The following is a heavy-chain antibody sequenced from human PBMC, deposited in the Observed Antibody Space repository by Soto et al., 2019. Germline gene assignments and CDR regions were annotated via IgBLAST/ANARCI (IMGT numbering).Heavy chain of an antibody. Sequence: QVQLVQSGAEVKKPGASVKVSCKTAGYTFSSYEMGWVRQAPGQGLEWMGWISPRDGNTNYAQKLQGRVIMTTDTSTTTAYMELTSLTSDDTAVYYCAREDRYYGMGVWGQGTTVTVSS. CDR2: ISPRDGNT. CDR3: AREDRYYGMGV. CDR1: GYTFSSYE. V-gene: IGHV1-18*01. J-gene: IGHJ6*02.